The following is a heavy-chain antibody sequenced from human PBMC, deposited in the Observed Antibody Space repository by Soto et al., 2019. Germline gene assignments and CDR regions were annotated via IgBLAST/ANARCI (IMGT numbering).Heavy chain of an antibody. J-gene: IGHJ4*02. D-gene: IGHD6-19*01. Sequence: PSETLSLTCTVSGGSISSSSYYWGLIRQPPGKGLEWIGSIYYSGSTYYNPSLKSRVTISVDTSKNQFSLKLSSVTAADTAVYYCATQQWRYFDYWGQGTLVTVSS. CDR2: IYYSGST. V-gene: IGHV4-39*01. CDR3: ATQQWRYFDY. CDR1: GGSISSSSYY.